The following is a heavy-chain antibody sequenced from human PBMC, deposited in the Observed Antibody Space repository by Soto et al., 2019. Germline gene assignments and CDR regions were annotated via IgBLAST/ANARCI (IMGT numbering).Heavy chain of an antibody. CDR3: AKGLITMVRGVGFSYYTDV. V-gene: IGHV3-23*01. D-gene: IGHD3-10*01. CDR2: ISGSGGST. J-gene: IGHJ6*03. CDR1: GFTFSSYA. Sequence: SGGSLRLSCAASGFTFSSYAMSWVRQAPGKGLEWVSAISGSGGSTYYADSVKGRFTISRGNSKNTLYLQMNSLRAEDTAVYYCAKGLITMVRGVGFSYYTDVWGKGTTVTVSS.